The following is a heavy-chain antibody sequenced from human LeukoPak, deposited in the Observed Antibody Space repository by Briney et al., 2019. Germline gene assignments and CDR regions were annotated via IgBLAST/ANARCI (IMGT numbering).Heavy chain of an antibody. CDR1: GGTFSSYA. CDR3: AMGRKFYYYDSSGYPAEGY. J-gene: IGHJ4*02. Sequence: GASVKVSCKASGGTFSSYAISWVRQAPGQGLEWMGRIIPILGIANYVQKFQGRVTITADKSTSTAYMELSSLRSEDTAVYYCAMGRKFYYYDSSGYPAEGYWGQGTLVTVSS. V-gene: IGHV1-69*04. D-gene: IGHD3-22*01. CDR2: IIPILGIA.